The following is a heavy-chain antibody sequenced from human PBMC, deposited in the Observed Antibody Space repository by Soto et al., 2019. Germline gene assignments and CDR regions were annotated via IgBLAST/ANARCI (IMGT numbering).Heavy chain of an antibody. CDR1: GGSISSYY. CDR2: IYTSGST. D-gene: IGHD1-26*01. Sequence: SETLSLTCTVSGGSISSYYWSWIRQPAGKGLEWIGRIYTSGSTNYNPSLKSRVTMSVDTSKNQFSLKLSSVTAADTVVYYCAGATPVGAAPYYVSWGQGTLVTVSS. V-gene: IGHV4-4*07. CDR3: AGATPVGAAPYYVS. J-gene: IGHJ5*02.